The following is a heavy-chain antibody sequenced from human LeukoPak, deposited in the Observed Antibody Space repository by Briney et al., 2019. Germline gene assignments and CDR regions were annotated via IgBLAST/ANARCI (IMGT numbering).Heavy chain of an antibody. CDR2: IHYSGST. V-gene: IGHV4-61*01. J-gene: IGHJ5*02. Sequence: SETLSLTCTVSGGAVSSGSYYWSWIRQPPGQGLEWIGYIHYSGSTKYNPSLKSRVTMSVDTSKNQFSLKVTSVTAADTAIYYCTGTNYGDYNWFDPWGQGTLVTVSS. CDR3: TGTNYGDYNWFDP. D-gene: IGHD4-17*01. CDR1: GGAVSSGSYY.